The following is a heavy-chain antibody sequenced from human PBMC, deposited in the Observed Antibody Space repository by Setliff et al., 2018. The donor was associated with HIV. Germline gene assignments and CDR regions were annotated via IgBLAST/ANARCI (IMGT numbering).Heavy chain of an antibody. Sequence: GASVKVSCKASGYTFTGYYLHWVRQAPGQGLEWMGYIMPDSDDTKYTQKFQGRVSMTRDTSTGTLYMELSNLRSDDSAVYYCARAGGGATDQAFDIWGQGTMVTVSS. D-gene: IGHD2-2*01. J-gene: IGHJ3*02. V-gene: IGHV1-2*02. CDR3: ARAGGGATDQAFDI. CDR1: GYTFTGYY. CDR2: IMPDSDDT.